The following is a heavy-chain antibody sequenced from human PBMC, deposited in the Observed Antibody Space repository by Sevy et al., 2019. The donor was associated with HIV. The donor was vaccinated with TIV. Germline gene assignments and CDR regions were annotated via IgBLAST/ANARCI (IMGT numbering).Heavy chain of an antibody. V-gene: IGHV3-23*01. CDR2: ISGSGGST. CDR3: AKDLMLQSVHVAGIGNYDY. Sequence: GGSLRLSCAASGFTFSSYAMSWVRQAPGKGLEWVSAISGSGGSTYYADSVKGRFTISRDNSKNTLYLQMNSLRAENTAVYYCAKDLMLQSVHVAGIGNYDYWGQGTLVTVSS. D-gene: IGHD6-19*01. J-gene: IGHJ4*02. CDR1: GFTFSSYA.